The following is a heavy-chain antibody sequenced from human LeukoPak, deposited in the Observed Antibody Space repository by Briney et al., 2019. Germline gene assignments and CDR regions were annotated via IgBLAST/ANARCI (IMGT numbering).Heavy chain of an antibody. CDR2: INHSGST. CDR1: GGSFSAYH. D-gene: IGHD2/OR15-2a*01. Sequence: PSETLSLTCAVYGGSFSAYHWTWIRQPPGMGLEWIGEINHSGSTNYNASLKSRLTISADTSKNQFSLKVSSVTAADAAVYYCAGGSYYFDGSDNHYYYYYMDVWGEGTTVTVSS. V-gene: IGHV4-34*01. J-gene: IGHJ6*03. CDR3: AGGSYYFDGSDNHYYYYYMDV.